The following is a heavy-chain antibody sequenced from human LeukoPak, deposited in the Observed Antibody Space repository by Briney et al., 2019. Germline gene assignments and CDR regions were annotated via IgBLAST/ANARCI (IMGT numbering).Heavy chain of an antibody. CDR1: GYTFTSYG. CDR2: ISAYNGNT. Sequence: ASVTVSFKASGYTFTSYGISWVRQAPGQGLEWMGWISAYNGNTNYAQKLQGRVTMTTDTSTSTAYMELRSLRSDDTAVYYCARDHFNGYDAFDIWGQGTMVTVSS. V-gene: IGHV1-18*01. CDR3: ARDHFNGYDAFDI. J-gene: IGHJ3*02. D-gene: IGHD1-1*01.